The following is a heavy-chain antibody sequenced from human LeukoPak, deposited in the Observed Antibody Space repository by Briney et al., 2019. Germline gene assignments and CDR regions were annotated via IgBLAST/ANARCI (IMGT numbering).Heavy chain of an antibody. Sequence: GGSLRLSCAASGFTVSSNYMSWVRQAPGKGLEWVSVIYSGGSTYYADSVKGRFTISRDNAKNSLYLQMNSLRAEDTAVYYCARVSSGWYKSFGYWGQGTLVTVSS. V-gene: IGHV3-53*01. CDR3: ARVSSGWYKSFGY. CDR1: GFTVSSNY. D-gene: IGHD6-19*01. J-gene: IGHJ4*02. CDR2: IYSGGST.